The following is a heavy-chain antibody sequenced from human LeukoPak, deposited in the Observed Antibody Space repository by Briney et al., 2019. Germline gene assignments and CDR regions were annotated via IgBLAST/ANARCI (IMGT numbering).Heavy chain of an antibody. J-gene: IGHJ3*02. Sequence: PGGSLRLSCAASGFTFSDYNMRWIRQAPGKGLEWVSSISRSGSTKYYADSVKGRFTISRDNAKNSLFLQMNSLRAEDTAVYYCARATTAIYDSSGFATFDIWGQGTMVTVSS. CDR3: ARATTAIYDSSGFATFDI. D-gene: IGHD3-22*01. CDR2: ISRSGSTK. V-gene: IGHV3-11*04. CDR1: GFTFSDYN.